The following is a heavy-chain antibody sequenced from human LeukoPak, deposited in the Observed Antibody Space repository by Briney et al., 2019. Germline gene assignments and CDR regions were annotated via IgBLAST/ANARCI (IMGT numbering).Heavy chain of an antibody. Sequence: GGSLRLSCAASGFTFSNYGMHWVRQAPGKGLESVAIISYDGSNKYYGDSVKGRFTISRDNSKNTLYLQMGSLRAEDMAVYYCARGYYDSSGYYSAGLGDYWGQGTLVTVSS. V-gene: IGHV3-30*03. J-gene: IGHJ4*02. D-gene: IGHD3-22*01. CDR1: GFTFSNYG. CDR2: ISYDGSNK. CDR3: ARGYYDSSGYYSAGLGDY.